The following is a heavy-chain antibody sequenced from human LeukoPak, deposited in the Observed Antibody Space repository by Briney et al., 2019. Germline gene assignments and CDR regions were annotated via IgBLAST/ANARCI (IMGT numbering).Heavy chain of an antibody. V-gene: IGHV3-74*01. CDR3: PRHLNEYYDRSGYYPGYHDY. J-gene: IGHJ4*02. CDR2: INSDGSST. CDR1: GFTFSSYW. Sequence: GALRLSCGASGFTFSSYWMHWVRQASGKGLVWVSRINSDGSSTSYAEPVKCRFPISRDNAKNTLYLQMNSLRAEDAAVYYCPRHLNEYYDRSGYYPGYHDYWGQGTLVTVSS. D-gene: IGHD3-22*01.